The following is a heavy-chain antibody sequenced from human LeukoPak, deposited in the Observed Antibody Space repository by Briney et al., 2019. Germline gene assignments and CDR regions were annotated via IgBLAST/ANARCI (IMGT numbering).Heavy chain of an antibody. Sequence: SQTLSLTCAISGDIVSSNNDAWNWIRQSPSRGLEWLGRTYYRSKWYDDYAESMKGRITISPDTSKNQFSLHVYAVTPEGTAVYYCARDVGTSGWHTFDYWGQGTLVTVSS. CDR1: GDIVSSNNDA. CDR3: ARDVGTSGWHTFDY. D-gene: IGHD6-19*01. CDR2: TYYRSKWYD. V-gene: IGHV6-1*01. J-gene: IGHJ4*02.